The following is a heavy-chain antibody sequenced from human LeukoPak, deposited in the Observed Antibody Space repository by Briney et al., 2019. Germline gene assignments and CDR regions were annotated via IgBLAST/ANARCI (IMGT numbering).Heavy chain of an antibody. D-gene: IGHD3-16*01. CDR3: ARWNAVITSIDY. CDR2: VYYTGST. V-gene: IGHV4-59*08. J-gene: IGHJ4*02. CDR1: GGTLNSFY. Sequence: PSETLSLTCTVSGGTLNSFYWNWIRQPPGKGLEWIGYVYYTGSTSYNPSLKSRVTISGDTSKNRFSLKLSSVTAADTAVYFCARWNAVITSIDYWGQGILVAVSS.